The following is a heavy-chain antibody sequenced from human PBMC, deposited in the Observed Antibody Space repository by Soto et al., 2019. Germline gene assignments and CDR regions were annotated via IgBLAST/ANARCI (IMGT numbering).Heavy chain of an antibody. CDR2: ISSSSSVI. Sequence: PGGSLRLSCAASGFPFSSYAMSWVRQAPGKGLEWVSYISSSSSVIDYADSVKGRFTVSRDNARNSLYLQMNSLRAEDTAVYYCARDLSWGSNWYYYMDVWGKGTTVTVSS. J-gene: IGHJ6*03. D-gene: IGHD7-27*01. CDR3: ARDLSWGSNWYYYMDV. V-gene: IGHV3-48*01. CDR1: GFPFSSYA.